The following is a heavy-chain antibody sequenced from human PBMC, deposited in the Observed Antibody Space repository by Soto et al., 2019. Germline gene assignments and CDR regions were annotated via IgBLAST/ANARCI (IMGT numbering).Heavy chain of an antibody. CDR1: GGTLNSYA. J-gene: IGHJ6*02. D-gene: IGHD1-1*01. Sequence: QVQLVQSGVEVKKPGSSVKVSCKASGGTLNSYAIDWVRQAPGQGLEWMGGIIPIFGNTYYAQRLQGRVKLTAHESTRTAYLELSTLASEDTAVYYSARGTVTGSEYNLSYSGMDVWGQGTTVIVSS. V-gene: IGHV1-69*12. CDR2: IIPIFGNT. CDR3: ARGTVTGSEYNLSYSGMDV.